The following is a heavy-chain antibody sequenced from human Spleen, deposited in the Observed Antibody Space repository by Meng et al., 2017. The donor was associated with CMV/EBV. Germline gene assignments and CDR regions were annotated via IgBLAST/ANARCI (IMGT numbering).Heavy chain of an antibody. CDR3: ARGLIDRYDSRGYYYFLY. V-gene: IGHV3-43*01. Sequence: GESLKISCKASGFIFDDYTMHWVRQVPGKGLEWVSLITWNEDYTYYADSVKGRFTISRDNARNSLFLQMNSLNFEDTAFYYCARGLIDRYDSRGYYYFLYWGQGTLVTVSS. CDR1: GFIFDDYT. CDR2: ITWNEDYT. D-gene: IGHD3-22*01. J-gene: IGHJ4*02.